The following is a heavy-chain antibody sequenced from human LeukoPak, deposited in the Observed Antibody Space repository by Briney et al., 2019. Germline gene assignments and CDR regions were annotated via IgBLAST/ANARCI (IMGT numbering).Heavy chain of an antibody. CDR1: GFTFSDYY. J-gene: IGHJ4*02. CDR2: ISSGGSTI. CDR3: ARGGGNFIL. V-gene: IGHV3-11*01. D-gene: IGHD4-23*01. Sequence: GGSLRLSCAASGFTFSDYYMSWIRQAPGKAPEWLSYISSGGSTIFYIDSVKGRFTISRDNAKNSLFLQMNSLRAEDTAVYYCARGGGNFILWGQGTLVTVSS.